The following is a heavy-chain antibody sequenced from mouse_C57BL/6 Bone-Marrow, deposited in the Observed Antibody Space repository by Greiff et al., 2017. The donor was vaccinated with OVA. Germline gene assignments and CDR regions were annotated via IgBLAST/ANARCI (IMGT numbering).Heavy chain of an antibody. CDR2: IDPEDGDT. CDR1: GYTITDYY. V-gene: IGHV14-2*01. CDR3: AREWVLPWCDY. Sequence: VHLQQSGAELVKPGASVKLSCTASGYTITDYYTHWVKQRTAQGLEWIGRIDPEDGDTNYAQKFQGKATITADTSSNTAYLQLSSLPSEDTAVYYCAREWVLPWCDYWGQGTLLTVSA. J-gene: IGHJ3*01. D-gene: IGHD2-3*01.